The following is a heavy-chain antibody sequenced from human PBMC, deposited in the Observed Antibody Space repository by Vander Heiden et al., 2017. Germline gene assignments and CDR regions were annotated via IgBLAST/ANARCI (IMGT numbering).Heavy chain of an antibody. Sequence: EVQLVESGGVLVQPGGSLRLSCAAAGFTFSSYWMSWVRQAPGKWLEWVANIKQDGSEKYYVDSVKGRFTISRDNAKNSLYLQMNSLRAEDTAVYYCARESSSGWSDYWGQGTLVTVSS. D-gene: IGHD6-19*01. CDR3: ARESSSGWSDY. CDR2: IKQDGSEK. CDR1: GFTFSSYW. J-gene: IGHJ4*02. V-gene: IGHV3-7*01.